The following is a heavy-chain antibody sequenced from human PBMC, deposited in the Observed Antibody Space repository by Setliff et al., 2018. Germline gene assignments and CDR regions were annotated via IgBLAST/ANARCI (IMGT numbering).Heavy chain of an antibody. J-gene: IGHJ3*02. V-gene: IGHV1-18*01. Sequence: GASVKVSCKASGYTFNNYGIIWVRQAPGQGPEWMGWISAYNDNTKSAQKFQGRITMTTDTATTTVFMELNSLRSEDTAIYYCARDSRQWLEGGASGDMDIWGQGTMVTVSS. D-gene: IGHD6-19*01. CDR1: GYTFNNYG. CDR2: ISAYNDNT. CDR3: ARDSRQWLEGGASGDMDI.